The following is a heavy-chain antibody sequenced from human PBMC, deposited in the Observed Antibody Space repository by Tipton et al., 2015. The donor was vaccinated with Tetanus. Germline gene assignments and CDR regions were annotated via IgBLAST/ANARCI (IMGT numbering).Heavy chain of an antibody. J-gene: IGHJ5*02. V-gene: IGHV1-18*01. D-gene: IGHD6-19*01. CDR3: ARGRGLGPHEFFEH. CDR2: ISPFNNNI. CDR1: GYTFTHYG. Sequence: QMQLVQSGAEVKKPGASVKVSCKASGYTFTHYGVNWVRQAPGQGLEWMGWISPFNNNINYAEKFQGRLPMTTDRSTSTVYMELRSLVSDDTAVYYCARGRGLGPHEFFEHWGQGTLVTVSS.